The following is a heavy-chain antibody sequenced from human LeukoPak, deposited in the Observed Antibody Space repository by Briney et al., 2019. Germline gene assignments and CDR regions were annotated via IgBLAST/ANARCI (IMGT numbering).Heavy chain of an antibody. V-gene: IGHV3-23*01. CDR3: AKDSQYSSGWYIDY. D-gene: IGHD6-19*01. CDR1: GFTFSSYA. Sequence: GGSLRLSCAASGFTFSSYAMSWVRQAPGKGLEWVSAISGSGGSTYYADSVKGRFTISRDNSKNTLYLQMNSLRAEDTAVYYCAKDSQYSSGWYIDYWGQGALVTVSS. CDR2: ISGSGGST. J-gene: IGHJ4*02.